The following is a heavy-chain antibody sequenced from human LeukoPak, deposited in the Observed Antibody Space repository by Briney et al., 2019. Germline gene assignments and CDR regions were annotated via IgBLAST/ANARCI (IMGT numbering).Heavy chain of an antibody. V-gene: IGHV3-23*01. CDR3: ARSLKWNLVGFDH. Sequence: GSLRLSSAASGFPFSSYGMTWVRPAPGKGLEWVSVTNDSGSSTFYADSVKGRFTISRDNSKNTLYLQMSGLRAEDTAVYYCARSLKWNLVGFDHWGQGTLVIVSS. CDR1: GFPFSSYG. D-gene: IGHD1-1*01. J-gene: IGHJ4*02. CDR2: TNDSGSST.